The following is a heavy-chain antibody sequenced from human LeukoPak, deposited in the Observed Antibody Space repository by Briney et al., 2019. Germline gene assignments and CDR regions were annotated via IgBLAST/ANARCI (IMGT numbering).Heavy chain of an antibody. Sequence: PSETLSLTCTVSGGSISSYYWSWIRQPAGKGLEWIGRIYTSGSTNYNPSLKSRVTMSVDTSENQFSLKLSSVTAADTAVYYCARDIVGATSYYYYYMDVWGKGTTVTVSS. V-gene: IGHV4-4*07. D-gene: IGHD1-26*01. CDR2: IYTSGST. J-gene: IGHJ6*03. CDR3: ARDIVGATSYYYYYMDV. CDR1: GGSISSYY.